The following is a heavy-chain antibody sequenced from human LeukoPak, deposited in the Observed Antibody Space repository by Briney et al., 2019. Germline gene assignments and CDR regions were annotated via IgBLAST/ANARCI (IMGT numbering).Heavy chain of an antibody. V-gene: IGHV4-34*01. Sequence: SETLSPTCAVYGGSFSGYYWSWIRQPPGKGLEWIGEINHSGSTNYNPSLKSRVTISVDTSKNQFSLKLSSVTAADTAVYYCARGLTRYYYDSSGYSFWGQGTLVTVSS. CDR2: INHSGST. CDR3: ARGLTRYYYDSSGYSF. D-gene: IGHD3-22*01. CDR1: GGSFSGYY. J-gene: IGHJ4*02.